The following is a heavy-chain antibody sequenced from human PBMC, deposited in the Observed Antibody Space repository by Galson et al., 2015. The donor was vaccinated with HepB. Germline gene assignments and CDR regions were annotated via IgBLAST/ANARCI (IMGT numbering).Heavy chain of an antibody. CDR1: GFTFSSYW. CDR2: IKQDGSEK. D-gene: IGHD3-22*01. Sequence: SLRLSCAASGFTFSSYWMSWVRRAPGKGLEWVANIKQDGSEKYYVDSVKGRFTISRDNAKNSLYLQMNSLRAEDTAVYYCARVAHHDSSGYANDYWGQGTLVTVSS. CDR3: ARVAHHDSSGYANDY. V-gene: IGHV3-7*03. J-gene: IGHJ4*02.